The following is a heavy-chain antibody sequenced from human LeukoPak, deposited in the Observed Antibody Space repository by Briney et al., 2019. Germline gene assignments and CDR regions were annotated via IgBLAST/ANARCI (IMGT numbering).Heavy chain of an antibody. CDR1: GGSISSYY. D-gene: IGHD6-13*01. Sequence: PSETLSLTCTVSGGSISSYYWSWIRQPAGKGLELIGRIYTSGSTNYKPSLKSRVTMLVDTSKNQFSLKLSSVTAADTAVYYCARERDSSSWYNGFEFDYWGQGTLVTVSS. J-gene: IGHJ4*02. CDR2: IYTSGST. V-gene: IGHV4-4*07. CDR3: ARERDSSSWYNGFEFDY.